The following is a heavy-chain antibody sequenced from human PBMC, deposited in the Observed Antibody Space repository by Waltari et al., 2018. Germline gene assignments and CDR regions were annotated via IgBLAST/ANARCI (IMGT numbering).Heavy chain of an antibody. CDR1: GFTFNDYD. J-gene: IGHJ4*02. Sequence: EVQLVESGGGLVQPGRSLRLSCAASGFTFNDYDMHWVRQAPGKGLEWVSGISWNSGSIGYGDSVKGRFTISRDNTKNSLSLQMNSLRAEDTALYYCAKVKEPSPYYFDYWGQGTLVTVSS. CDR2: ISWNSGSI. CDR3: AKVKEPSPYYFDY. V-gene: IGHV3-9*01.